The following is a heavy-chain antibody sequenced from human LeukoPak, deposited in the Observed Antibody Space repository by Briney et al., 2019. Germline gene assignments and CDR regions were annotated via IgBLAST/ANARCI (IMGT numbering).Heavy chain of an antibody. CDR2: IYSNDDR. CDR3: ASLFSSGIYGYDS. V-gene: IGHV2-5*01. Sequence: SGPTLVNPTQTLTLTCTFSGFSFSTGGVGVGWIRQPPGMALEWLALIYSNDDRRYSPSLRYRLSITKDTSKNQVVLTMANMDPVDTATYYCASLFSSGIYGYDSWGQGTLVTVSS. J-gene: IGHJ5*01. CDR1: GFSFSTGGVG. D-gene: IGHD3-10*01.